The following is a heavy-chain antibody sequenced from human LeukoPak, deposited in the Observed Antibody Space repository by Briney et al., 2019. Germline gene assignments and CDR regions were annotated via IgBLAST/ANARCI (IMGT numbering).Heavy chain of an antibody. CDR2: IYSGGST. J-gene: IGHJ6*02. CDR1: GFTVRSNY. Sequence: GGSLRLSCAVSGFTVRSNYMRWVRQSPGEGVVGVSVIYSGGSTYYADSGKGRFTISRDNSKNTLYLKMNSLRAEDTAVYYCARDGDGAAAGFYYYYGMDVWGQGTTVTVSS. D-gene: IGHD6-13*01. CDR3: ARDGDGAAAGFYYYYGMDV. V-gene: IGHV3-66*01.